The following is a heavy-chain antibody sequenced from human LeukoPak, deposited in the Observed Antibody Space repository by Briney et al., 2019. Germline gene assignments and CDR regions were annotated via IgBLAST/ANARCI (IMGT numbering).Heavy chain of an antibody. CDR3: ARQDHAYGDYRGFFY. V-gene: IGHV5-51*01. J-gene: IGHJ4*02. CDR2: IYACESDT. CDR1: GYSLTNYW. D-gene: IGHD4-17*01. Sequence: GESLKTSLKSSGYSLTNYWLARGRQRPGKGVEGVGIIYACESDTKYSQSVQGQFTISTDKSISTAYLQWSSLRASDTAMYYCARQDHAYGDYRGFFYWAQGPLVTVSS.